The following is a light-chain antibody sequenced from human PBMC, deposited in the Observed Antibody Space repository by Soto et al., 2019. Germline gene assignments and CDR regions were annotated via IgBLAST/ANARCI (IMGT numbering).Light chain of an antibody. J-gene: IGKJ5*01. Sequence: EILLTHSPGTLSLSPGERATLSCRASQSVSNNYLAWYQQKPGQAPRLLIYDASNRATGIPARFSGSGSGTDFTLTISSLQPEDFSVYYCQQRSNWPLITFGQGTRLEIK. CDR2: DAS. V-gene: IGKV3-11*01. CDR3: QQRSNWPLIT. CDR1: QSVSNNY.